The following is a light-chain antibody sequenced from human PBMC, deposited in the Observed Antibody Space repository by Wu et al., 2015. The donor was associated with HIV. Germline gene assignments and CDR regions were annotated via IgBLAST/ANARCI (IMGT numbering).Light chain of an antibody. V-gene: IGKV1-5*03. Sequence: DIQMTQSPSTLSASLGDRVTITCRASQSITTWLAWYQQKPGKVPKVLIYKASSLESGVPSRFSGSGSGTEFTLTISSLQPDDFATYYCQQYNSYLGGTFGQGTKVEIK. CDR2: KAS. J-gene: IGKJ1*01. CDR1: QSITTW. CDR3: QQYNSYLGGT.